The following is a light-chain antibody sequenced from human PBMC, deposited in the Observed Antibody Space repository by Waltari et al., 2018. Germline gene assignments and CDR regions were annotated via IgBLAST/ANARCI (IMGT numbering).Light chain of an antibody. CDR3: QHYVRLPAT. CDR1: QSVSRT. V-gene: IGKV3-20*01. J-gene: IGKJ1*01. CDR2: GAS. Sequence: IVFTQSPGTLSLSPEERATLSCRASQSVSRTLAWYQQKAGQAPRLLIYGASTRATGIPERFSGGGSGTDFSLTISRLEPEDFAVYYCQHYVRLPATFGQGTKVEIK.